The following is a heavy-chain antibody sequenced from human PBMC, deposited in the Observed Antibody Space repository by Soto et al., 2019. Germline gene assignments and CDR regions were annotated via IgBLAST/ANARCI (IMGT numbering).Heavy chain of an antibody. V-gene: IGHV3-23*01. CDR3: AKDRALENQTPYGMDV. CDR1: PITVYNFAA. D-gene: IGHD2-2*01. J-gene: IGHJ6*02. Sequence: EMQLLESGGGLGQPGGSLRLSCVASPITVYNFAAMSWVRQTPERGLEWVSTISGRGDHRYYADSVKGRFNISRDNSKNRLYLQMDGLRVDDTAVYYCAKDRALENQTPYGMDVWGQGTTVTV. CDR2: ISGRGDHR.